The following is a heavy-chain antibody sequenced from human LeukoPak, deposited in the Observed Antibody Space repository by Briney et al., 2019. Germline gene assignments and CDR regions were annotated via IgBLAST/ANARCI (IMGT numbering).Heavy chain of an antibody. Sequence: ASVTVSCKASGYTFTSYYMHWLRQAPGQGLEWMGIINPNGGSTIYAQNFQGRVTMTRDTSATTVYMELSSLKSEDTAVYYCAKARTMVNDFDYWGQGTLVTVSS. CDR3: AKARTMVNDFDY. CDR1: GYTFTSYY. J-gene: IGHJ4*02. D-gene: IGHD3-10*01. CDR2: INPNGGST. V-gene: IGHV1-46*01.